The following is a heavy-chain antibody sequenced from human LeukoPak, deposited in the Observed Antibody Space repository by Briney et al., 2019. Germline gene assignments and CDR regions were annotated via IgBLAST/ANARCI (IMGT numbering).Heavy chain of an antibody. CDR1: GFSFSSYE. CDR3: AGGPQYGGSFAF. J-gene: IGHJ4*02. CDR2: ISNSGSVI. D-gene: IGHD1-26*01. Sequence: GGSLRLSCAASGFSFSSYELAWVRQAPGTGLEWVAYISNSGSVIKYGDAAKGRFTISRDNSKNSVYPQMDSLGADDTALYYCAGGPQYGGSFAFWGQGALVTVSS. V-gene: IGHV3-48*03.